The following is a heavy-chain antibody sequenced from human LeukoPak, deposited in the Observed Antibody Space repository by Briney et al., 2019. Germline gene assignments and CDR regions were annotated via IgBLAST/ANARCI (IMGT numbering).Heavy chain of an antibody. CDR1: GGSISSGGYS. Sequence: SQTLSLTCAVSGGSISSGGYSWSWIRQPPGKGLEWIGYIYHSGSTYYNPSLKSRVTISVDRSKNQFSLKLSSVTAADTAVYYCARSNWNYDDYYYYGMDVWGQGTTVTVSS. CDR2: IYHSGST. V-gene: IGHV4-30-2*01. D-gene: IGHD1-7*01. CDR3: ARSNWNYDDYYYYGMDV. J-gene: IGHJ6*02.